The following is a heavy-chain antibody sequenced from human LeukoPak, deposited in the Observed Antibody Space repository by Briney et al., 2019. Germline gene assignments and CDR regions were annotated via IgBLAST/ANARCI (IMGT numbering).Heavy chain of an antibody. CDR2: IYDSETT. CDR3: ARLKSSGIYYYFDF. V-gene: IGHV4-59*08. J-gene: IGHJ4*02. D-gene: IGHD1-26*01. Sequence: KPSETLSLTCTVSGGSISSNYWSWIRQPPGKGLERIGYIYDSETTSYNPSLKSRVTMSVDTSKNQFSLQLTSVTAADTALYHCARLKSSGIYYYFDFWGQGTLVTVSS. CDR1: GGSISSNY.